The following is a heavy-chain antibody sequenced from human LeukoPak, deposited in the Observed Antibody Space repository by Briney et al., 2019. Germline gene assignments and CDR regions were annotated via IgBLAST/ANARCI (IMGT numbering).Heavy chain of an antibody. D-gene: IGHD2-2*01. J-gene: IGHJ4*02. CDR2: ISSSSSTI. V-gene: IGHV3-48*01. CDR3: ARETVVPAVHFDY. Sequence: GGSLRLSCAASGFTFSSYSMNWVRQAPGKGLEWVSYISSSSSTIYCADSVKGRFTISRDNAKNSLYLQMNSLRAEDTAVYYCARETVVPAVHFDYWGQGTLVTVSS. CDR1: GFTFSSYS.